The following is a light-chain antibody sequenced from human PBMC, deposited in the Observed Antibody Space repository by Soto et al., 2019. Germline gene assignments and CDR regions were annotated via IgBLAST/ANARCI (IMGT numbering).Light chain of an antibody. CDR2: GAS. CDR3: QQYNNWPPMT. Sequence: EIVMTQSPATLSVSPGERATLSCRASQSVSSNLAWYQQKPGQAPRLLIYGASTRATGIPARFSGSGSGTEFTLTISSLRSEDVEVDYCQQYNNWPPMTFGQGTKVEIK. V-gene: IGKV3D-15*01. J-gene: IGKJ1*01. CDR1: QSVSSN.